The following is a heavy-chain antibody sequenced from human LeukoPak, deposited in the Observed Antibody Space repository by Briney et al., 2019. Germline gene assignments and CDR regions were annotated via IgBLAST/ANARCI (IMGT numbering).Heavy chain of an antibody. V-gene: IGHV3-23*01. CDR3: AKSKVATYYYGMDV. D-gene: IGHD5-12*01. Sequence: PGGSLRLSCAASGFTFSSCAMSWVRQAPGKGLEWVSRISGSGGSTYYADSVKGRFTISRDNSKNTLYLQMNSLRAEDTAVYYCAKSKVATYYYGMDVWGQGTTVTVSS. CDR2: ISGSGGST. J-gene: IGHJ6*02. CDR1: GFTFSSCA.